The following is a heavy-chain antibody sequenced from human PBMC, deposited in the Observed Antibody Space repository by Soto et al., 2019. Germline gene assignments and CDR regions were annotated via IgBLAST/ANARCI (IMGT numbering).Heavy chain of an antibody. Sequence: SETLSLTCTVSGGSISSYYWSWIRQPPGKGLEWIGYIYYSGSTNYNPSLKSRVTISVDTSKNQFSLKLSSVTAADTAVYYCGRASKVGATRSDPFDYWGQETLVTVSS. V-gene: IGHV4-59*12. D-gene: IGHD1-26*01. J-gene: IGHJ4*02. CDR3: GRASKVGATRSDPFDY. CDR2: IYYSGST. CDR1: GGSISSYY.